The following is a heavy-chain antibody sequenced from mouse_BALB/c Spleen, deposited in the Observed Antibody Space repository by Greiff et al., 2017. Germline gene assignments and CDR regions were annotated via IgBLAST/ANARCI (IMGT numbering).Heavy chain of an antibody. CDR1: GYSITSGYY. Sequence: ESGPGLVKPSQSLSLTCSVTGYSITSGYYWNWIRQFPGNKLEWMGYISYDGSNNYNPSLKNRISITRDTSKNQFFLKLNSVTTEDTATYYCARGDGNYHYWGQGTTLTVSS. CDR2: ISYDGSN. V-gene: IGHV3-6*02. CDR3: ARGDGNYHY. D-gene: IGHD2-1*01. J-gene: IGHJ2*01.